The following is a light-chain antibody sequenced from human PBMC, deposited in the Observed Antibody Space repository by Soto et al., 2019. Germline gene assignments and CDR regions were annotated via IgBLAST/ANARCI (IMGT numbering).Light chain of an antibody. CDR2: DAS. CDR3: QQYGSSPPIT. J-gene: IGKJ5*01. CDR1: QYIGSA. V-gene: IGKV3-15*01. Sequence: EVVLTQSPATLSVSPGDRATLSCRASQYIGSAVAWYHQRSGQAPRLLIFDASIRVPTTPARFSGSVSGTEFTLTISSLESEDFAVYYCQQYGSSPPITFGQGTRLEIK.